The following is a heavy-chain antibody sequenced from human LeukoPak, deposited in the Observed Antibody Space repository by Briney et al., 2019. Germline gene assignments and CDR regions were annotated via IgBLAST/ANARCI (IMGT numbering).Heavy chain of an antibody. D-gene: IGHD3-10*01. CDR1: GFTFSNYA. Sequence: PGGSLRLSCAASGFTFSNYAMSWVRQAPGKGLEWVSAISGSGGSTYYADSVKGRFTISRDNSKNTLYLQMNSLRAEDTAVYYCATGRGSGSYRFDYWGQGTLVTVSS. CDR3: ATGRGSGSYRFDY. CDR2: ISGSGGST. J-gene: IGHJ4*02. V-gene: IGHV3-23*01.